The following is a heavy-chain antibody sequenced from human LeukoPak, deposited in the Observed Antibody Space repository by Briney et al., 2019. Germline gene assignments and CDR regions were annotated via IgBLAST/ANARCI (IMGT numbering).Heavy chain of an antibody. Sequence: SETLSLTCTVSGYSISSGYYWGWIRQPPGKGLEWIGSIYHSGSTYYNPSLKSRVTISVDTSKNQFSLKLSSVTAADTAVYYRAAEQFGVVMDDLWGRGTLVTVSS. CDR1: GYSISSGYY. CDR3: AAEQFGVVMDDL. D-gene: IGHD3-3*01. CDR2: IYHSGST. V-gene: IGHV4-38-2*02. J-gene: IGHJ2*01.